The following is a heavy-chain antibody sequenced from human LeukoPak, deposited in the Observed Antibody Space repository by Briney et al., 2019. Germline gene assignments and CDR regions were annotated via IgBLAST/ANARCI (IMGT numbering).Heavy chain of an antibody. Sequence: SVKVSCKASGYTFTSYYMHWVRQAPGQGLEWMGRIIPISGTANYAQKFQGRVTITTDESTSTAYMELSSLRSEDTAVYYCARGGFGPTYYDFWSGYDNWFDPWGQGTLVTVSS. CDR3: ARGGFGPTYYDFWSGYDNWFDP. CDR2: IIPISGTA. J-gene: IGHJ5*02. CDR1: GYTFTSYY. V-gene: IGHV1-69*05. D-gene: IGHD3-3*01.